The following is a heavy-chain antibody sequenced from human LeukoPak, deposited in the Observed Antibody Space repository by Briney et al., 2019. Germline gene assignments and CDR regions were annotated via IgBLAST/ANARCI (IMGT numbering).Heavy chain of an antibody. V-gene: IGHV4-34*01. D-gene: IGHD4-17*01. CDR3: ASAQDDYGDYEGSDPASV. Sequence: PSETLSLTCAVYGGSFSGYYWSWIRQPPGKGLEWIGEINHSGSTNYNPSLKSRVTISVDTSKNQFSLKLSSVTAADTAVYYCASAQDDYGDYEGSDPASVWGQGTLVTVSS. CDR2: INHSGST. CDR1: GGSFSGYY. J-gene: IGHJ4*02.